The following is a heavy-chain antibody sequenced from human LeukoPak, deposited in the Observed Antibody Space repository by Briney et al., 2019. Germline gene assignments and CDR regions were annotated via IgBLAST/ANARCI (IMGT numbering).Heavy chain of an antibody. Sequence: GGSLRLSCAASGFTVSSNYMSWVRQAPGKGLEWVSIIYSGGYTDYADSVKGRFTISRDNSKNTLYLQVNSLTAEDTAMYYCARDPPYSGHYFDYWGQGTLVTVAS. CDR2: IYSGGYT. D-gene: IGHD1-26*01. J-gene: IGHJ4*02. V-gene: IGHV3-53*01. CDR1: GFTVSSNY. CDR3: ARDPPYSGHYFDY.